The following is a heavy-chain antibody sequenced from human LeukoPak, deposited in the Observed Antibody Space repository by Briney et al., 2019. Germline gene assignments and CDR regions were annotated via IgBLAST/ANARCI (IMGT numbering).Heavy chain of an antibody. J-gene: IGHJ5*02. Sequence: PGRSLRLSCTASGFTFGDYAMSWFRQAPGKGLEWVGFIRSKAYGGKTEYAASVKGRFTISRDDSKSNAYLQMNSLKTEDTAVYYCTRDRSWFGELYSNWFDRWGQGTLVTVSS. D-gene: IGHD3-10*01. CDR3: TRDRSWFGELYSNWFDR. CDR1: GFTFGDYA. V-gene: IGHV3-49*03. CDR2: IRSKAYGGKT.